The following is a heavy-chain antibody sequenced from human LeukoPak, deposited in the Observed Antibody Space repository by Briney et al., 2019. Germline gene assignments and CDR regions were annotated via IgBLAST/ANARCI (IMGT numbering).Heavy chain of an antibody. CDR1: AGSLAVYY. CDR3: ARGRRGLRFLESTSDYADY. Sequence: SETMSLTRAVYAGSLAVYYCSWIRHPSGNGLEWIGEFNHRVSTNYNRTLKSRVTISVNTSKNQFSLNCTSLTAADSAVYYCARGRRGLRFLESTSDYADYWGQGTLVTVSS. J-gene: IGHJ4*02. D-gene: IGHD3-3*01. CDR2: FNHRVST. V-gene: IGHV4-34*01.